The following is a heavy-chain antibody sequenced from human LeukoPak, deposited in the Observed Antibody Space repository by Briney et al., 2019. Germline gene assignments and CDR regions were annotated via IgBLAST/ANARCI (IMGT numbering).Heavy chain of an antibody. D-gene: IGHD6-6*01. J-gene: IGHJ6*03. V-gene: IGHV3-30*02. Sequence: GGSLRLSCAASGFTFSSYGMHWVRQAPGKGLEWVAFIRYDGSNKYYADSVKGRFTISRDNSKNTLYLQMNSLRAEDTAVYYCARDHTDIAAAYYYYYMDVWGKGTTVTVSS. CDR2: IRYDGSNK. CDR1: GFTFSSYG. CDR3: ARDHTDIAAAYYYYYMDV.